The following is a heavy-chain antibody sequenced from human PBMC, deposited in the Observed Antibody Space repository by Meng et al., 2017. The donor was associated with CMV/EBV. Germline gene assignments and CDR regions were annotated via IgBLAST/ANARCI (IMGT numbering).Heavy chain of an antibody. CDR2: INPDSGGT. CDR3: ARDLRPTNYYVDY. Sequence: KASGNTFTGYYIHWVRQAPGQGLEWMGWINPDSGGTEYSQKFQGRVTMTRDTSITTAFMELSRLRSDDTAVYYCARDLRPTNYYVDYWGQGTLVTVSS. CDR1: GNTFTGYY. J-gene: IGHJ4*02. V-gene: IGHV1-2*02. D-gene: IGHD4/OR15-4a*01.